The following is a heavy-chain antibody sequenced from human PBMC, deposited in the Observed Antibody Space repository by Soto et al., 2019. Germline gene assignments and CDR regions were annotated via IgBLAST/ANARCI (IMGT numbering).Heavy chain of an antibody. D-gene: IGHD2-8*02. Sequence: GASVKVSCKASGYTFTSYYMHWVRQAPGQGLEWMGIINPSGGSTSYAQKFQGRVTMTRDTSTSTVYMELRSLRSDDMAVYYCAYDVLEMATPDAFDIWGQGTMVTVSS. CDR3: AYDVLEMATPDAFDI. CDR1: GYTFTSYY. J-gene: IGHJ3*02. V-gene: IGHV1-46*03. CDR2: INPSGGST.